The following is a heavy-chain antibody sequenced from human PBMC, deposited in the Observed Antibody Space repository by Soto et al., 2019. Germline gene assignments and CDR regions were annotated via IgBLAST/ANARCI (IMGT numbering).Heavy chain of an antibody. J-gene: IGHJ4*02. Sequence: PSETLSLTCTVSGGSIISAYWSWIRQPPGKGLEWIGYISYSGSTNYNPSLKSLVTISVDTSKNQFSLKLSSVTAADTAVYCCARVLSGSSLFDYWGQGTLVTVSS. D-gene: IGHD1-26*01. CDR3: ARVLSGSSLFDY. V-gene: IGHV4-59*01. CDR1: GGSIISAY. CDR2: ISYSGST.